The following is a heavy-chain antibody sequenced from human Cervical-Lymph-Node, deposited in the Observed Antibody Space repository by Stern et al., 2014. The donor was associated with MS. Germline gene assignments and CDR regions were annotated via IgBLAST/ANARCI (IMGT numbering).Heavy chain of an antibody. J-gene: IGHJ4*02. CDR2: LHASGAT. Sequence: QLQLQESGPGLVKPSQTLSLTCTVSGASISSGTSYWSWIRQPAGGGLEWIGRLHASGATYYNPSLKSRVPISGDTSKTQFPLNLNSVTAADTAVYYCARGHWELLGNNYFDSWGQGTLVTVSS. D-gene: IGHD1-26*01. V-gene: IGHV4-61*02. CDR1: GASISSGTSY. CDR3: ARGHWELLGNNYFDS.